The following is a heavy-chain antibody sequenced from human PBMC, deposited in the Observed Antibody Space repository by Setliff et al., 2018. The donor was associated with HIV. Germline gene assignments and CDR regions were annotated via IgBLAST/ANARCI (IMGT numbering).Heavy chain of an antibody. D-gene: IGHD2-2*01. CDR2: IFFAGST. J-gene: IGHJ4*02. CDR1: GASIGSMNSGTYY. V-gene: IGHV4-31*03. CDR3: ARGFDYAQRPPLYYFDY. Sequence: SETLSLTCSVSGASIGSMNSGTYYWSWIRQHPGKGLEWIGYIFFAGSTYYTPSLKSRLSISMDTSDQFSLRLSSVTAADTAVYYCARGFDYAQRPPLYYFDYWGQGTLVTVSS.